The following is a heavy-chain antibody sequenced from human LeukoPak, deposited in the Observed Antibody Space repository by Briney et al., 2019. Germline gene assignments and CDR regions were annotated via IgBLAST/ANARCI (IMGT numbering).Heavy chain of an antibody. J-gene: IGHJ2*01. CDR1: GGPFSGYY. CDR2: INHSGST. Sequence: SETLSLTCAVYGGPFSGYYWSWIRQPPGRGLEWIGEINHSGSTTYNPSLKSRVTISVDTSKKQFFLKLSSVTAADTAVYYCARRLDLWGRGTLVTVSS. V-gene: IGHV4-34*01. CDR3: ARRLDL.